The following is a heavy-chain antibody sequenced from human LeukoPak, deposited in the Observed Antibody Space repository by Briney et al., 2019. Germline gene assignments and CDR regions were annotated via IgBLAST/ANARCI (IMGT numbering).Heavy chain of an antibody. CDR3: AVGNPGDDY. D-gene: IGHD7-27*01. CDR1: GGSFSGYY. J-gene: IGHJ4*02. V-gene: IGHV4-34*01. CDR2: INHSGST. Sequence: SETLSLTRAVYGGSFSGYYWSWIRQPPGKGLEWIGEINHSGSTNYNPSLKSRVTISVDTSKNQFSLKLSSVTAADTAVYYCAVGNPGDDYWGQGTLVTVSS.